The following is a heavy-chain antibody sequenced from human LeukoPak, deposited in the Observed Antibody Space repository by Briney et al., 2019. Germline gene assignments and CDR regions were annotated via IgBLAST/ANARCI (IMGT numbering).Heavy chain of an antibody. J-gene: IGHJ3*02. CDR3: ARRPDAFDI. CDR2: INHSGST. CDR1: GGSFSGYY. Sequence: SETLSLTCAVYGGSFSGYYWSWIRQPPGKGLEWIGEINHSGSTNYNPSLKSRVTISVDTSKNQFSLKLSSVTAEDTAVYYCARRPDAFDIWAKGQWSPSLQ. V-gene: IGHV4-34*01.